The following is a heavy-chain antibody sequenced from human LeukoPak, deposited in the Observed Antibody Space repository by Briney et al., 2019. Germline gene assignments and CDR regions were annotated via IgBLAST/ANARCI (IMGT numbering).Heavy chain of an antibody. Sequence: PSETLSLTCAVSGGSISSSNWWSWVRPPPGKGLEWIGEIYHSGSTNYNPSLKSRVTISVDKSKNQFSLKLSSVTAADTAVYYCARASDDLYYYYYMDVWGKGTTVTVSS. CDR2: IYHSGST. CDR1: GGSISSSNW. V-gene: IGHV4-4*02. J-gene: IGHJ6*03. CDR3: ARASDDLYYYYYMDV.